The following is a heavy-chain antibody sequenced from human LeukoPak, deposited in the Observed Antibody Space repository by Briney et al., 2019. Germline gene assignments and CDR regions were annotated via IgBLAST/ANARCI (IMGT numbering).Heavy chain of an antibody. Sequence: GGSLRLTCAASGFTFPNYVMSWVRQAPGKGLEWVSSISDNGGNTYYADSVKGRFTISRDNSKNTLYLQMNSLRVEDAAVYYCANEYSKGDVWGQGTMVTVSS. CDR3: ANEYSKGDV. D-gene: IGHD1-26*01. CDR2: ISDNGGNT. J-gene: IGHJ3*01. CDR1: GFTFPNYV. V-gene: IGHV3-23*01.